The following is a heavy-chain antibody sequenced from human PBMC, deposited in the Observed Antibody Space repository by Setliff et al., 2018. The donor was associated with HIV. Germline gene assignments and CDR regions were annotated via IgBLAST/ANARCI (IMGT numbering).Heavy chain of an antibody. J-gene: IGHJ6*03. CDR3: ARDHDYGDLSRNWFYMDV. CDR2: INTNTGNP. V-gene: IGHV7-4-1*02. Sequence: ASVKVSCKASGYNFTNYGIGWVRQAPGQGLEWMGWINTNTGNPTYAQDFTGRFVFSLDTSVSTAYLQSSSLKAEDTAVYYCARDHDYGDLSRNWFYMDVWGKGTTVTVSS. CDR1: GYNFTNYG. D-gene: IGHD4-17*01.